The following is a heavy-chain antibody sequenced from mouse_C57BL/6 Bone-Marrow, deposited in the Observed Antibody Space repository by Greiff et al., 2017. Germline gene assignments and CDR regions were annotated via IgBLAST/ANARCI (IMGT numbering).Heavy chain of an antibody. Sequence: QVQLQQSGPELVKPGASVTLSCKASGYTFTSYDINWVKQRPGQGLEWIGWIYPGDGSTKYNEKFKGKATLTVDTSSSTAYMELHSLTSEASAVYCCARDYYGSFYAMDDWGQGTSVTVSS. D-gene: IGHD1-1*01. CDR1: GYTFTSYD. J-gene: IGHJ4*01. CDR3: ARDYYGSFYAMDD. V-gene: IGHV1-85*01. CDR2: IYPGDGST.